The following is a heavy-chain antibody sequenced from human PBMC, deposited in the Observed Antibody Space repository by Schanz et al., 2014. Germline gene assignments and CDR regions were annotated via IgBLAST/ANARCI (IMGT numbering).Heavy chain of an antibody. J-gene: IGHJ4*02. Sequence: QVQLQESGPGLVKPSETLSLTCTVSGASISFYDWNWIRQSPGKGLEWIGYIYHSGSPIYNPSLQSRLTISIDTPKNQFPLKRESVTAADTAMYFCARQGDVYRLDYWGQGTLVTVTS. V-gene: IGHV4-59*08. CDR2: IYHSGSP. CDR3: ARQGDVYRLDY. CDR1: GASISFYD. D-gene: IGHD1-26*01.